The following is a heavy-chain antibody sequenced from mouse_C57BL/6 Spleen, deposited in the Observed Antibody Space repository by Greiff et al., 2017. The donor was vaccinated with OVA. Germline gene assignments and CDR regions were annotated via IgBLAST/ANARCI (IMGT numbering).Heavy chain of an antibody. CDR3: ASPYGSSHAMDY. CDR2: IDPSDSYT. CDR1: GYTFTSYW. V-gene: IGHV1-50*01. D-gene: IGHD1-1*01. J-gene: IGHJ4*01. Sequence: QVQLQQSGAELVKPGASVKLSCKASGYTFTSYWMQWVKQRPGQGLEWIGEIDPSDSYTNYNQKFKGKATLTVDTSSSTAYMQLSSLTSEDSAVYYCASPYGSSHAMDYWGQGTSVTVSS.